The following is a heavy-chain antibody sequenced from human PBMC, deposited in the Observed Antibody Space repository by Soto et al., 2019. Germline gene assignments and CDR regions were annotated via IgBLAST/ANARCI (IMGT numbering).Heavy chain of an antibody. D-gene: IGHD3-16*02. V-gene: IGHV3-21*01. CDR3: ARESAMLTFGGVIVSFHY. J-gene: IGHJ4*02. CDR2: ISSSSSYI. Sequence: EVQLVESGGGLVKPGGSLRLSCAASGFTFSSYSMNWVRQAPGKGLEWVSSISSSSSYIYYADSVKGRFTMSRDNPKISLYLQTNSLVAVVTAVYYCARESAMLTFGGVIVSFHYWGQGPLLTPSS. CDR1: GFTFSSYS.